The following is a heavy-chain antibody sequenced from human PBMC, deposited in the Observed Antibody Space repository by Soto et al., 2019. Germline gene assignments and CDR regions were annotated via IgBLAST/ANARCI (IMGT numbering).Heavy chain of an antibody. CDR2: IIPKFGTT. V-gene: IGHV1-69*13. Sequence: SVKVSCKASGGSFSTYGINWVRLAPGQGLEWMGGIIPKFGTTNYAQKFRGRVTITADESTNTAYMELNYLRSEDTAVYYCARTLPNRQLFDSWSQGTLVTVSS. CDR1: GGSFSTYG. CDR3: ARTLPNRQLFDS. D-gene: IGHD1-1*01. J-gene: IGHJ4*02.